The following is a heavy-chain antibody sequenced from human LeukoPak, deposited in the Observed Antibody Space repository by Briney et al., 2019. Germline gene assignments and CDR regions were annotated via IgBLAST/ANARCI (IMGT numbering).Heavy chain of an antibody. CDR3: ARVMAARREDLNWFDT. CDR1: GGSISSSGSY. CDR2: LYYSGNT. V-gene: IGHV4-39*07. Sequence: QSSETLSLTCTVSGGSISSSGSYWGWIRQPPGKGLEWIGSLYYSGNTYNPSLKSRVTISVDTSKKQLYLNLTSVDAADTAMYYCARVMAARREDLNWFDTWGQGTLATVSS. D-gene: IGHD6-6*01. J-gene: IGHJ5*02.